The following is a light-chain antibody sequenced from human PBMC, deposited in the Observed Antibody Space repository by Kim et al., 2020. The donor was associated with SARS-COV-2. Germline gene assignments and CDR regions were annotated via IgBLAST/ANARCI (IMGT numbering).Light chain of an antibody. CDR1: QSVGSS. J-gene: IGKJ1*01. CDR3: QQYNTWWT. V-gene: IGKV3-15*01. CDR2: GAS. Sequence: EIVMAQSPATLSVSPGERATLSCRASQSVGSSLAWYQQKPGQAPRLLISGASTRATGIPARFSGSGSGTEFTLTISSLQSEDFAVYYCQQYNTWWTFGQGTKVDIK.